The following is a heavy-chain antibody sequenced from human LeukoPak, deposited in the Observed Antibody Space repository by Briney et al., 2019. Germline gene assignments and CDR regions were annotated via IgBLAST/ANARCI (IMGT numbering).Heavy chain of an antibody. CDR3: ARASGSYWWFDS. D-gene: IGHD1-26*01. CDR2: VNPNSGDT. V-gene: IGHV1-2*02. CDR1: GGTFSSYA. J-gene: IGHJ5*01. Sequence: GASVKVSCKASGGTFSSYAISWVRQAPGQGLEWMGCVNPNSGDTNYAQKFQGSVTMTRDMSISTVYMELSRLRSDDTAVYYCARASGSYWWFDSWGQGTLVTVSS.